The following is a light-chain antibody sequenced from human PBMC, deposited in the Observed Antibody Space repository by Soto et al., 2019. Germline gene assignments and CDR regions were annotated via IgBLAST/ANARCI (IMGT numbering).Light chain of an antibody. CDR3: LQHDSYPWT. J-gene: IGKJ1*01. Sequence: DIQITRSPSSVCASVGDGVTVACGASLRIRNDLGWYQHKPGKAPKRLIYAASSLQSGVPSRFSGRGSGTACTLTITSLQPEDFSTYFCLQHDSYPWTFGQGTKVDIK. CDR2: AAS. CDR1: LRIRND. V-gene: IGKV1-17*01.